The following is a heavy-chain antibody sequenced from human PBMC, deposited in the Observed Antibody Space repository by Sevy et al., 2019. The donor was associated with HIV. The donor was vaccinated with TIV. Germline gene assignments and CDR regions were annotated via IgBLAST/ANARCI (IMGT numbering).Heavy chain of an antibody. V-gene: IGHV4-4*07. J-gene: IGHJ6*02. Sequence: SETLSLTCTVSGGSISSYYWSWIRQPAGKGLEWIGRIYTSGSTNYNPSLKSRVTMSVDTSKNQFSLKLSSVTAADTAVYYCAREGDTYYYGLGSQDGMDVWGQGTTVTVSS. CDR1: GGSISSYY. D-gene: IGHD3-10*01. CDR2: IYTSGST. CDR3: AREGDTYYYGLGSQDGMDV.